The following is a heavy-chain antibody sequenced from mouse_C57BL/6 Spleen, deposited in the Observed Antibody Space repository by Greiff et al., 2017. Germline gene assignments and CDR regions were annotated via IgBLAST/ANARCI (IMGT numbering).Heavy chain of an antibody. CDR1: GYAFSSYW. CDR2: IYPGDGDT. Sequence: VQLQESGAELVKPGASVKISCKASGYAFSSYWMNWVKQRPGKGLEWIGQIYPGDGDTNYNGKFKGKATLTADKSSSTAYMQLSSLTSEDSAVYFCARSDYGNYVNYAMDYWGQGTSVTVSS. CDR3: ARSDYGNYVNYAMDY. V-gene: IGHV1-80*01. D-gene: IGHD2-1*01. J-gene: IGHJ4*01.